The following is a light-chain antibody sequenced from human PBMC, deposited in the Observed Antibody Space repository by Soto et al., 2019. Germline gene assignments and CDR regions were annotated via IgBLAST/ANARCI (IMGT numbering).Light chain of an antibody. Sequence: QSALTQPASVSGSPGQSITISCTGTSNDVGDYNYVSWYQQYPGKAPKLMIYEVTNRPSGVSNRFSGSKSGNTASLTISGLQAEDEADYYCSSYTSISTDVFGTGTKLTVL. CDR3: SSYTSISTDV. V-gene: IGLV2-14*01. CDR1: SNDVGDYNY. CDR2: EVT. J-gene: IGLJ1*01.